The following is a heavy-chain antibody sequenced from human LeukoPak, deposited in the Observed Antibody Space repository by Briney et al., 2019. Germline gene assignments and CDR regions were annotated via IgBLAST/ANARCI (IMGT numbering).Heavy chain of an antibody. CDR1: GFTFSSYN. J-gene: IGHJ4*02. D-gene: IGHD5-12*01. CDR3: AKNRWGSVATPDS. Sequence: GGSLRLSCAASGFTFSSYNMNWVRQAPGKGLEWVSSISTSSNYRYYADSVKGRFTISRDNSKNTVYLQMNSLAIEDTAIYYCAKNRWGSVATPDSWGQGTVVTVSS. V-gene: IGHV3-21*01. CDR2: ISTSSNYR.